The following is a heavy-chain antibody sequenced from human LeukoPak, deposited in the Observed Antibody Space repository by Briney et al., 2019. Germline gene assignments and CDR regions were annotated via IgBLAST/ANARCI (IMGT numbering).Heavy chain of an antibody. D-gene: IGHD6-19*01. V-gene: IGHV3-23*01. CDR1: GFTFSSYA. CDR3: ARDHRPGYSSGWPPIDY. J-gene: IGHJ4*02. CDR2: ISGSGGST. Sequence: GGSLRLSCAASGFTFSSYAMSWDRQAPGKGLEWVSAISGSGGSTYYADSVKGRFTISRDNAKHSLYLQMNSLRAEDTAVYYCARDHRPGYSSGWPPIDYWGQGTLVTVSS.